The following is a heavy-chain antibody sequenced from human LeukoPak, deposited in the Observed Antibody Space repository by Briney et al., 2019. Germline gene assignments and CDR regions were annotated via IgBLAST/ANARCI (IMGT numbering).Heavy chain of an antibody. D-gene: IGHD1-14*01. V-gene: IGHV3-30*18. Sequence: PGRSLRLSCADSGFTFSRYAMHWVRQAPGKGLEWVAVISYDGSNKFYADSVKGRLAISRDNSKNTLYLQMNSPRTEDTAVYYCAKASNNHGLGGTVEYWGQGTLVTVSS. J-gene: IGHJ4*02. CDR2: ISYDGSNK. CDR3: AKASNNHGLGGTVEY. CDR1: GFTFSRYA.